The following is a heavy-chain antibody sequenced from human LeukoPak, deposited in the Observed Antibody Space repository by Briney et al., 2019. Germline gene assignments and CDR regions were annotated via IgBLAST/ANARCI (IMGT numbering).Heavy chain of an antibody. CDR3: TRGITITIFGVVPDYFDY. V-gene: IGHV4-59*01. D-gene: IGHD3-3*01. CDR2: IYYSGST. Sequence: SETLSLTCTVSGGSISSYYWSWIRQSPGKGLEWIGYIYYSGSTNYNPSLKSRVTISVDTSKNQFSLKLSSVTAADTAVYYCTRGITITIFGVVPDYFDYWGQGTLVTVSS. CDR1: GGSISSYY. J-gene: IGHJ4*02.